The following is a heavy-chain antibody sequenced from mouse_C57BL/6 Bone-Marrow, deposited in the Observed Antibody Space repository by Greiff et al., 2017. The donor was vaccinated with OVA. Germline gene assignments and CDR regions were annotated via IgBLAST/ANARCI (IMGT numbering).Heavy chain of an antibody. CDR2: SRNKANDYTT. CDR1: GFTFSDFY. CDR3: ARDADYSNYVGYFDV. Sequence: DVHLVESGGGLVQSGRSLRLSCATSGFTFSDFYMEWVRQAPGKGLEWIAASRNKANDYTTEYSASVKGRFIVSRDTSQSILYLQMNALRAEDTAIYYCARDADYSNYVGYFDVWGTGTTVTVSS. V-gene: IGHV7-1*01. D-gene: IGHD2-5*01. J-gene: IGHJ1*03.